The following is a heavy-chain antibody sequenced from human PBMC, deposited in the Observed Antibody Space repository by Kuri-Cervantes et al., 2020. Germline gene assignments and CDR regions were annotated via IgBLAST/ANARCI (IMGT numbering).Heavy chain of an antibody. J-gene: IGHJ3*02. D-gene: IGHD3-10*01. CDR2: MNPNSGNT. CDR1: GYTFTGYY. V-gene: IGHV1-8*02. CDR3: ARSLDGSGSYYSADALDI. Sequence: ASVKVSCKASGYTFTGYYMHWVRQATGQGLEWMGWMNPNSGNTGYAQKFQGRVTMTRNTSISTAYMELSSLRSEDTAVYYCARSLDGSGSYYSADALDIWGQGTMVTVSS.